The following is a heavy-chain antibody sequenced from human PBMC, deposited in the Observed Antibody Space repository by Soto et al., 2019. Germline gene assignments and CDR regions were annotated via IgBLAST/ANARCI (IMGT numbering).Heavy chain of an antibody. CDR3: ARDQYSSSSGVRRRGNYFDY. D-gene: IGHD6-6*01. CDR2: ISSSSSTI. J-gene: IGHJ4*02. Sequence: GESLKISCAASGFTFSSYSMNWVRQAPGKGLEWVSYISSSSSTIYYADSVKGRFTISRDNAKNSLYLQMNSLRAEDTAVYYCARDQYSSSSGVRRRGNYFDYWGQGTLVTVSS. V-gene: IGHV3-48*01. CDR1: GFTFSSYS.